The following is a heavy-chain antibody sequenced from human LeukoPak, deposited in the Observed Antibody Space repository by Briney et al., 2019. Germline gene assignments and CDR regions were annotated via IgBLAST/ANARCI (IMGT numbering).Heavy chain of an antibody. V-gene: IGHV4-34*01. D-gene: IGHD5-18*01. CDR1: GGSFSGYY. CDR2: INHSGST. J-gene: IGHJ4*02. Sequence: SETLSLTCAVYGGSFSGYYCSWIRQPPGKGLEWIGEINHSGSTNYNPSLKSRVTISVDTSKNQFSLKLSSVTAADTAVYYCARGFHRYSYGFGVYYFDYWGQGTLVTVSS. CDR3: ARGFHRYSYGFGVYYFDY.